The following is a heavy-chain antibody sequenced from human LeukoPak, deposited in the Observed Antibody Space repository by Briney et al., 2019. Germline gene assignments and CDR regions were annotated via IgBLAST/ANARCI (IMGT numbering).Heavy chain of an antibody. CDR1: GGSISSHY. Sequence: SETLSLTCTVSGGSISSHYWSWIRQPPGKGLEWIGYIYYSGSTNYNPSLKSRVTISVDTSKNQFSLKLSSVTAADTAVYYCARGIAGYYYYYYMDVWGKGTTVTVSS. V-gene: IGHV4-59*11. J-gene: IGHJ6*03. CDR2: IYYSGST. CDR3: ARGIAGYYYYYYMDV. D-gene: IGHD6-13*01.